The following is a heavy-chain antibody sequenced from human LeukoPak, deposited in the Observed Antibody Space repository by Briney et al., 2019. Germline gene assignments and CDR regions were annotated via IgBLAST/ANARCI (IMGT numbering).Heavy chain of an antibody. CDR2: IIPIFGTA. Sequence: ASVKVSCKASGGTFSSYAISWVRQAPGQGLEWMGGIIPIFGTANYAQKFQGRVTITADESTSTAYMELSSLRSEDTAVYYCASSSTVTTYGPTFDYWGQGTLVTVSS. V-gene: IGHV1-69*01. D-gene: IGHD4-17*01. J-gene: IGHJ4*02. CDR1: GGTFSSYA. CDR3: ASSSTVTTYGPTFDY.